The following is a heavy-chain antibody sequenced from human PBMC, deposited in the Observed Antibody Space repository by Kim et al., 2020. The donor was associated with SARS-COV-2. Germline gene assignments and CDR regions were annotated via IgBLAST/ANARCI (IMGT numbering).Heavy chain of an antibody. Sequence: GGSLRLSCAASGFTFSSYAMHWVRQAPGKGLEWVAVISYDGINKYYADSVKGRFTISRDNSKNTLYLQMNSPRAEDTAVYYCARASGGSYFDAFDIWGQGTMVTVSS. CDR1: GFTFSSYA. D-gene: IGHD1-26*01. J-gene: IGHJ3*02. V-gene: IGHV3-30*04. CDR3: ARASGGSYFDAFDI. CDR2: ISYDGINK.